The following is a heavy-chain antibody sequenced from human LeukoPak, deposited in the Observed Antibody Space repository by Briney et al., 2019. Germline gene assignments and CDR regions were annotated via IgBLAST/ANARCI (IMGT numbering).Heavy chain of an antibody. CDR3: ARVYYSRFDP. Sequence: SETLSLTCTVSGGSISSHYWSWVRQPAGKGLKWIGRIYTSGSTNYNPSLKSRVTMSVDTSKNQFSLKLSSVTAADAAVYYCARVYYSRFDPWGQGTLVTVSS. CDR2: IYTSGST. D-gene: IGHD3-10*01. CDR1: GGSISSHY. V-gene: IGHV4-4*07. J-gene: IGHJ5*02.